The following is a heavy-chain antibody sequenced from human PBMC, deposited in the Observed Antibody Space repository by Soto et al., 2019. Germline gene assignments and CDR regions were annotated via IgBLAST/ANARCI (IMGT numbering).Heavy chain of an antibody. J-gene: IGHJ5*02. D-gene: IGHD3-16*02. CDR2: IYYSGST. V-gene: IGHV4-31*03. Sequence: QVQLQESGPGLVKPSQTLSLTCTVSGGSISSGGYYWSWIRQHPGKGLEWIGYIYYSGSTSYNPSLKSRVTISVDTSKNQFSLKLSSVTAADTAVYYCARAYAVSYRYYWFDPWGKGTLVTVSS. CDR1: GGSISSGGYY. CDR3: ARAYAVSYRYYWFDP.